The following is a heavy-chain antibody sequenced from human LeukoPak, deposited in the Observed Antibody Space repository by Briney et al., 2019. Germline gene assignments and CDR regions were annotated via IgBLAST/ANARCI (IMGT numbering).Heavy chain of an antibody. CDR1: GYTFTGYY. CDR2: INPNSGGT. D-gene: IGHD2-2*01. Sequence: ASVKVSCKASGYTFTGYYMHWVRQAPGQGLEWMGWINPNSGGTNYAQKFQGRVTMTRDTSISTAYMELRSLRSDDTAVYYCARDLSHCSSTSCPSDYYYYYMDVWGKGTTVTVSS. J-gene: IGHJ6*03. CDR3: ARDLSHCSSTSCPSDYYYYYMDV. V-gene: IGHV1-2*02.